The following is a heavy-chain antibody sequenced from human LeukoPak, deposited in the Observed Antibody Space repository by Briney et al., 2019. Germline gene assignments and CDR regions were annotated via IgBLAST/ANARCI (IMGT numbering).Heavy chain of an antibody. CDR1: GGSISSGDYY. D-gene: IGHD3-10*01. CDR2: IFYSGSA. V-gene: IGHV4-31*03. J-gene: IGHJ4*02. CDR3: ARGSTLIRGFDY. Sequence: SETLSLTCTVSGGSISSGDYYWSWIRQHPEKSLEWIGYIFYSGSAYYNPSLKSRVTISVDTSKNQFSLKLSSVTAADTAVYYCARGSTLIRGFDYWGQGTLVTVSS.